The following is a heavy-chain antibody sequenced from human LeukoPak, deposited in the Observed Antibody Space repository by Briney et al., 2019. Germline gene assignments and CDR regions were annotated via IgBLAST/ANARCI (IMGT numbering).Heavy chain of an antibody. Sequence: GGSLRLSCAASGFTFSSYGMHWVRQAPGKGLEWVAVASYDGSNKYYADSVKGRFTISRDNSKNTLYLQMDSLRAEDTAVYYCAKDLSGLRSCPIRRCYYAMDVWGQGTTVTVSS. CDR2: ASYDGSNK. CDR1: GFTFSSYG. J-gene: IGHJ6*02. CDR3: AKDLSGLRSCPIRRCYYAMDV. D-gene: IGHD2-15*01. V-gene: IGHV3-30*18.